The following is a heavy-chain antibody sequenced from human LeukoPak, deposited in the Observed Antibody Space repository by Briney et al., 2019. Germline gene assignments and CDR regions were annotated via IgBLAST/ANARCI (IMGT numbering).Heavy chain of an antibody. CDR2: ISGSSEST. V-gene: IGHV3-23*01. CDR1: GFTFSSYS. J-gene: IGHJ4*02. D-gene: IGHD7-27*01. CDR3: AREHWDFDY. Sequence: GGSLRLSCAASGFTFSSYSMNWVRQAPGKGLEWVSEISGSSESTYYGDSVKGRFTISRDNSKNTLYLQMNSLRAGDTAVYYCAREHWDFDYWGQGTLVTVSS.